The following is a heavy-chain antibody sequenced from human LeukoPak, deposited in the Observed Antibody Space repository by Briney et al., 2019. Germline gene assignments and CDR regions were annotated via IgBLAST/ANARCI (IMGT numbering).Heavy chain of an antibody. Sequence: AGGSLRLSCAASGFTFSNYGMHWVRQAPGKGLEWVKFIRYDGSNKYYVDSVKDRFTISRDNSKNTLYLQMNSLRAEDTAVYYCAKIMGSAWAFDYWGQGTLVTVSS. CDR3: AKIMGSAWAFDY. CDR2: IRYDGSNK. D-gene: IGHD6-19*01. V-gene: IGHV3-30*02. J-gene: IGHJ4*02. CDR1: GFTFSNYG.